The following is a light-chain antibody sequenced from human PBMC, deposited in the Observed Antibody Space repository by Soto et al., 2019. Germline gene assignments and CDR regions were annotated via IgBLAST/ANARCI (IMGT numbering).Light chain of an antibody. J-gene: IGKJ4*02. Sequence: EIVMTQSPVTLSVSPGERATISCRASQSVSTNLAWYQQKPGQAPRLLIYGASTRATGIPDRFSGSGSGTEFTLTISSLQSEDFAVYYCQQYNYWPPLTFGGGTKVEIK. CDR3: QQYNYWPPLT. CDR1: QSVSTN. V-gene: IGKV3-15*01. CDR2: GAS.